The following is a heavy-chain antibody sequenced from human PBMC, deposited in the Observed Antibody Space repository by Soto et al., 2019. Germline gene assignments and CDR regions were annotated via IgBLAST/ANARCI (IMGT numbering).Heavy chain of an antibody. D-gene: IGHD3-10*01. Sequence: PSETLSLTCTVSGGSVSSGNYYWSCIRQPPGKGLEWIGYIYYSGSTNYNPSLKSRVTISVDTSKNQFSLKLSSVTAADTAVYYCARDRGVIPYYFDYWGQGTLVTVSS. CDR2: IYYSGST. CDR1: GGSVSSGNYY. CDR3: ARDRGVIPYYFDY. V-gene: IGHV4-61*01. J-gene: IGHJ4*02.